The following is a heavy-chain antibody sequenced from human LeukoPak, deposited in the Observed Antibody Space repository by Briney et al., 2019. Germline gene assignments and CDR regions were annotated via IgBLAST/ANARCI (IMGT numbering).Heavy chain of an antibody. D-gene: IGHD6-13*01. V-gene: IGHV4-59*01. CDR2: IYYSGST. CDR1: GGSISSYY. J-gene: IGHJ3*02. Sequence: SETLSLTCTVSGGSISSYYWSWIRQPPGKGLGWIGYIYYSGSTNYNPSLKSRVTISVDTSKNQFSLKLSSVTAADTAVYYCARQGIAAAGTWSAFDIWGQGTMVTVSS. CDR3: ARQGIAAAGTWSAFDI.